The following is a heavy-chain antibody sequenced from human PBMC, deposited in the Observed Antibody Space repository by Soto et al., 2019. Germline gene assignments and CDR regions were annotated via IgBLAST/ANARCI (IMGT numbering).Heavy chain of an antibody. CDR2: INHSGST. Sequence: SETLSLTCAVYGGSFSGYYWSWIRQPPGKGLEWIGEINHSGSTNYNPSLKSRVTISVDTSKNQYSLKLSSVTAADTAVYYCARDHYGGGWFDPWGQGTLVTVS. V-gene: IGHV4-34*01. D-gene: IGHD4-17*01. CDR3: ARDHYGGGWFDP. CDR1: GGSFSGYY. J-gene: IGHJ5*02.